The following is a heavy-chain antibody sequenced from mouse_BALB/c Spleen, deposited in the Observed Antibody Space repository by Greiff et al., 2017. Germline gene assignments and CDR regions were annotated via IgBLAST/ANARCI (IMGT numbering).Heavy chain of an antibody. CDR2: ISSGGSYT. CDR3: ARFITTATNAMDY. V-gene: IGHV5-6*01. CDR1: GFTFSSYG. D-gene: IGHD1-2*01. J-gene: IGHJ4*01. Sequence: EVKLMESGGDLVKPGGSLKLSCAASGFTFSSYGMSWVRQTPDKRLEWVATISSGGSYTYYPDSVKGRFTISRDNAKNTLYLQMSSLKSEDTAMYYCARFITTATNAMDYWGQGTSVTVSS.